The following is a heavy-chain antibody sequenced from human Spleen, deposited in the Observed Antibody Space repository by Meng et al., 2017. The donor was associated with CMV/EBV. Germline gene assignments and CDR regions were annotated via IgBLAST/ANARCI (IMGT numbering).Heavy chain of an antibody. V-gene: IGHV3-30*14. CDR1: GLTFSTSA. J-gene: IGHJ4*02. CDR2: ITSNGLNK. Sequence: GGSLRPPGAALGLTFSTSALHWVRQAPGMGLQWVSIITSNGLNKYYADSVKGRFTISTENSKNTLYLQMNSLRVEDTAVYYCARGGDCSGTSCLLDYWGQGTLVTVSS. D-gene: IGHD2-2*01. CDR3: ARGGDCSGTSCLLDY.